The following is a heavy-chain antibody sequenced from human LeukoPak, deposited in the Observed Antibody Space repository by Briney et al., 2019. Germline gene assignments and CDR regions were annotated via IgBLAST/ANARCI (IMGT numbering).Heavy chain of an antibody. CDR2: IKQDGSEK. J-gene: IGHJ6*03. V-gene: IGHV3-7*01. CDR3: AREDKGWYHTYMDV. D-gene: IGHD6-19*01. Sequence: PGGSLRLSRAASGFTCSSNWMSWVRQAPGKGLEWVANIKQDGSEKYYVDSVKGRFTIFRDNAKNSLYLQMNSLRAEDTAVYYCAREDKGWYHTYMDVWGKGTTVTVSS. CDR1: GFTCSSNW.